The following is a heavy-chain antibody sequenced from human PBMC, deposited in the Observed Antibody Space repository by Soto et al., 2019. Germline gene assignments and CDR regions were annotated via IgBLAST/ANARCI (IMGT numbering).Heavy chain of an antibody. CDR1: GGSISSSGFS. CDR2: AYYSGNT. V-gene: IGHV4-39*01. J-gene: IGHJ4*02. CDR3: ARKDYGDYIGFDY. Sequence: PSETLSLTCTVSGGSISSSGFSRGWVRQPPGKGLEWIGCAYYSGNTYYNPSLKSRVTISVDTSGNQFSLRLNSVTAADTAVYYCARKDYGDYIGFDYWGQGTLVTVSS. D-gene: IGHD4-17*01.